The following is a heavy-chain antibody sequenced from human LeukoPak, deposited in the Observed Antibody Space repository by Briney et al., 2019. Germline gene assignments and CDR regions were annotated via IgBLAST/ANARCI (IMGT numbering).Heavy chain of an antibody. D-gene: IGHD1-14*01. Sequence: ASVKVSCKASGYIFTGSYMHWVRQAPGQGLEWVGWINPTTGDTHFAQKFQGRVTMTRDTSITTAYMEVNRLRSDDTAVYYCARDTEYWGQGTLVTVSS. CDR3: ARDTEY. J-gene: IGHJ4*02. CDR1: GYIFTGSY. CDR2: INPTTGDT. V-gene: IGHV1-2*02.